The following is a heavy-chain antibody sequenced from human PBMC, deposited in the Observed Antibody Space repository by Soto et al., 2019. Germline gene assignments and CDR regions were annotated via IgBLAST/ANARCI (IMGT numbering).Heavy chain of an antibody. J-gene: IGHJ4*02. CDR2: INHSGST. Sequence: SETLSLTCAVYGGSVRGYYWSWIRQPPGKGLEWIGEINHSGSTNYNPSLKSRVTISVDTSKNQFSLNLSSVTAADTAVYYCARALGYSYGHLPIDYWGQGILVTVSS. CDR3: ARALGYSYGHLPIDY. CDR1: GGSVRGYY. V-gene: IGHV4-34*01. D-gene: IGHD5-18*01.